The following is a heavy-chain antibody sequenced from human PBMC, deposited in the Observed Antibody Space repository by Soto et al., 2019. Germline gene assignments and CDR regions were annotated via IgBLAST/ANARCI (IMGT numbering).Heavy chain of an antibody. J-gene: IGHJ4*02. D-gene: IGHD3-10*01. V-gene: IGHV3-48*01. CDR3: ARNEYGYYYGSGSPGLGYFDD. Sequence: PGASLRLSCAASGFTFSSYSMNWVRQAPGKGLEWVSYISSSSSTIYYADSVKGRFTISRDNAKNSLYLQMNSLRAEDTAVYYCARNEYGYYYGSGSPGLGYFDDWGQGTLVTVSS. CDR1: GFTFSSYS. CDR2: ISSSSSTI.